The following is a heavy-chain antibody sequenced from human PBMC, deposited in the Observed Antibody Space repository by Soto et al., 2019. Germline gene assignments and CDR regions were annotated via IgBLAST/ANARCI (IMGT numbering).Heavy chain of an antibody. V-gene: IGHV1-8*01. J-gene: IGHJ6*02. CDR3: ARFPSYDTNGPLDYYYGMDF. CDR1: GYTFTSYD. Sequence: QVQLVQSGAEVKKPGASVKVSCKASGYTFTSYDIGWVRQATGQGLEWMGWMNPNSGNTGSVQKFQGRVTMTRNTSIGTAYMELSSLRSEDTAVYYCARFPSYDTNGPLDYYYGMDFWGQGTTVTVSS. CDR2: MNPNSGNT. D-gene: IGHD3-22*01.